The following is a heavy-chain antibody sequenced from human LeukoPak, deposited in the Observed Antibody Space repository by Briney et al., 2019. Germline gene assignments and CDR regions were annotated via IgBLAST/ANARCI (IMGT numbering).Heavy chain of an antibody. D-gene: IGHD1-26*01. CDR2: ISSSGSTK. V-gene: IGHV3-48*03. CDR3: AREGSSYAPSGPFYFDY. Sequence: GGSLRLSCAASGFTFSSSDMNWVRQAPGKGLEWVSYISSSGSTKNYADSVKGRFTISRDNAKNSLYLQMNSLRAEDTAVYYCAREGSSYAPSGPFYFDYWGQGTLATVSS. J-gene: IGHJ4*02. CDR1: GFTFSSSD.